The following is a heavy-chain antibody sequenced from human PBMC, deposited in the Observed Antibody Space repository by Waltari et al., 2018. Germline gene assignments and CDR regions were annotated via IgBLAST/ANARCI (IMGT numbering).Heavy chain of an antibody. CDR1: GYSISSGYY. D-gene: IGHD1-1*01. CDR2: ISHSGST. J-gene: IGHJ4*02. Sequence: QVQLQESGPGLVKPSETLSLTCAVSGYSISSGYYWGWIRQPPGKGLEWIGSISHSGSTYYNPSLKSRVTISVDTSKNQFSLKLSSVTAADTAVYYCARLEPTTGDWSYWGQGTLVTVSS. CDR3: ARLEPTTGDWSY. V-gene: IGHV4-38-2*01.